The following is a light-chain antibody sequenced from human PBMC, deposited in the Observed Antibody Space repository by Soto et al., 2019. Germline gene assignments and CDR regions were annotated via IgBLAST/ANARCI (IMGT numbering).Light chain of an antibody. Sequence: DIQMTQSPSFVSASVGDRVTITCRASQGISSWLAWYQQKPGKAPKLLIFAASSLQTGVPSRFRGSGSGTDFTLTISSLQPEDSATYYCQQYNSYLRTFGQGTKVEVK. J-gene: IGKJ1*01. V-gene: IGKV1-12*01. CDR3: QQYNSYLRT. CDR2: AAS. CDR1: QGISSW.